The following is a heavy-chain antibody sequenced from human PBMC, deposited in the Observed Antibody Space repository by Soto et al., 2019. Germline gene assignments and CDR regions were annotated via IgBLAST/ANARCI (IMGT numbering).Heavy chain of an antibody. J-gene: IGHJ4*02. CDR1: GFSLSAGGMS. V-gene: IGHV2-70*17. CDR2: IDWDDDK. Sequence: AGPTLVNPTQTLTLTCTFSGFSLSAGGMSVSWMRQPPGKALEWLARIDWDDDKFYSTSLKTRLTISKDTSKNQVALIMTNMDPLDTATYYCARTRGNNSRWYYFDYWGKGSLLTVP. CDR3: ARTRGNNSRWYYFDY. D-gene: IGHD6-13*01.